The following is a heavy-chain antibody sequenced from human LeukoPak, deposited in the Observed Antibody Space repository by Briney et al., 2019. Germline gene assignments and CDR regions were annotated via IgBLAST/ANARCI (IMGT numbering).Heavy chain of an antibody. CDR2: ISASGDTT. J-gene: IGHJ4*02. Sequence: GGSLRLSCAGSGFTFSSFAMTWVRQAPGKGLEWVSGISASGDTTYYADSVKGRFTISRDNSKNTLYLQLSSLRVEDTAVYYCAREHGRSGYFDYWGQGTLVSVSS. V-gene: IGHV3-23*01. CDR3: AREHGRSGYFDY. CDR1: GFTFSSFA. D-gene: IGHD3-22*01.